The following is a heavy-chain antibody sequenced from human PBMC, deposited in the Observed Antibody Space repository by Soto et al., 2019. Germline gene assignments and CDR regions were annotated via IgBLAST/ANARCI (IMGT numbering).Heavy chain of an antibody. J-gene: IGHJ5*02. Sequence: QVQLQESGPRLVKPSETLSLTCTVSGDSISSYYWSWIRQPPGKGLEWIGYIYYSGNTNYNPSLKSRVTISVDTPKNQFSLKLTSVTAADTAVYYCARGVATIGPWGQGTLVTVSS. V-gene: IGHV4-59*01. CDR2: IYYSGNT. D-gene: IGHD5-12*01. CDR3: ARGVATIGP. CDR1: GDSISSYY.